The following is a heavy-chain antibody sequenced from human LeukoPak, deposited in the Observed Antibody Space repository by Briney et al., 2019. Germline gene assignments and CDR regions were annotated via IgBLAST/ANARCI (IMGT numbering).Heavy chain of an antibody. J-gene: IGHJ4*02. Sequence: GGSLRLSCAASGFTFSSYTMHWLRQAPGKGLEWVSSISGSNSYIFYADSVKGRFTVSRDNAKDSLYLQMNSLRAEDTAVYYCARALTTLTYEGYWGQGTLATVSS. CDR1: GFTFSSYT. CDR3: ARALTTLTYEGY. D-gene: IGHD1-1*01. CDR2: ISGSNSYI. V-gene: IGHV3-21*01.